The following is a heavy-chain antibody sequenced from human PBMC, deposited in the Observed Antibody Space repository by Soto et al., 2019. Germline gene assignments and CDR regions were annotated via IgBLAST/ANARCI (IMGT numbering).Heavy chain of an antibody. Sequence: GGSLRLSCAASGFTFSSYSMNWVRQAPGKGLEWVSSISSSSSYIYYADSVKGRFTISRDNAKNSLYLQMNSLRAEDTAVYYCARVRASIAVAGHDAFDIWGQGTMVTVSS. CDR3: ARVRASIAVAGHDAFDI. CDR2: ISSSSSYI. V-gene: IGHV3-21*01. D-gene: IGHD6-19*01. CDR1: GFTFSSYS. J-gene: IGHJ3*02.